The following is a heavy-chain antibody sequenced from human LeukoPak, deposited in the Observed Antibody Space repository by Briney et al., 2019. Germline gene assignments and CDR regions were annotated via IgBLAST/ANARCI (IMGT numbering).Heavy chain of an antibody. CDR3: ARARVVTKWIDY. CDR2: ITGSGSST. J-gene: IGHJ4*02. Sequence: GGSLRLSCAASGFTFSSYAMTWVRQAPGKGLEWVSSITGSGSSTYYADSVKGRFTISRDNSKNMVYVQMNSLRAEDTAVYYCARARVVTKWIDYWGQGTLVTVSS. D-gene: IGHD2-21*02. CDR1: GFTFSSYA. V-gene: IGHV3-23*01.